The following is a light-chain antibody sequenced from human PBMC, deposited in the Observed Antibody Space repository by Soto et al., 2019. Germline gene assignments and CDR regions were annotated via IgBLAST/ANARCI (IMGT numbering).Light chain of an antibody. CDR1: QAISSNC. Sequence: EIVLTQSPGTLSLSPGERATLSCRASQAISSNCLVWYQVKSGRAPRVLIHSAPIRATDIPARFSGGGSGTDFSLTISRLQREYFAVYDCQQCGSPPFTFGPGTKVDI. CDR2: SAP. CDR3: QQCGSPPFT. J-gene: IGKJ3*01. V-gene: IGKV3-20*01.